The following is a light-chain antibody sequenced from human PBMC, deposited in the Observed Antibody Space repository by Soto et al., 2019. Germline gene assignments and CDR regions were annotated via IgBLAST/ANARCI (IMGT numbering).Light chain of an antibody. V-gene: IGKV1-39*01. Sequence: DIQMTQSPSSLSASVGDRVTITCRASQSISNYLSWYQQIPGKAPKLLIYAASTLRSGVSSRFSGIGSGTLFPLTISSLQPEDYATYYCQQSYSTPWTFGQGTKVEIK. CDR3: QQSYSTPWT. CDR1: QSISNY. CDR2: AAS. J-gene: IGKJ1*01.